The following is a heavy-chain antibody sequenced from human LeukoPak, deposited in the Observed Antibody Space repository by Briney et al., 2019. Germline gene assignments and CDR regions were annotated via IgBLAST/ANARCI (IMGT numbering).Heavy chain of an antibody. Sequence: GRSLRLSCAASGFTVSSNYMSWVRQAPGKGLEWVSVIYSGGSTYYADSVKGRFTISRDNSKNTLYLQMNSLRAEDTAVYYCARRYYYDSSGYAGDVWGQGTTVTVSS. J-gene: IGHJ6*02. CDR1: GFTVSSNY. CDR2: IYSGGST. V-gene: IGHV3-66*01. D-gene: IGHD3-22*01. CDR3: ARRYYYDSSGYAGDV.